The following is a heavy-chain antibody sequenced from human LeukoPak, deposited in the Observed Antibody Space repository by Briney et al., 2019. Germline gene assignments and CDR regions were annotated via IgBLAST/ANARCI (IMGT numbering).Heavy chain of an antibody. D-gene: IGHD3-22*01. Sequence: GGSLRLSCAASGFTFSSYAMHWVRQAPGKGLEWVAVISYHGNNKYYADSVKGRFTISRDNSRNTLSLEMNSLRVEDTAVYYCARRIGQGIIPMIEADYGMDVWGQGTTVTVSS. J-gene: IGHJ6*02. V-gene: IGHV3-30-3*01. CDR2: ISYHGNNK. CDR3: ARRIGQGIIPMIEADYGMDV. CDR1: GFTFSSYA.